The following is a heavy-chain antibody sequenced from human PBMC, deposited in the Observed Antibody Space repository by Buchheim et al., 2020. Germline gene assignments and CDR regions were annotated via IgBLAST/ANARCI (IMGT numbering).Heavy chain of an antibody. J-gene: IGHJ5*02. CDR3: AREYCRSTSCYNWFDP. CDR2: IDWDDDK. Sequence: QVTLKESGPALVKHTQTLTLTCTLSGFSLSTSGMRVSWIRQPPGKALEWLARIDWDDDKFYSTSLKTRLTISKDTSKNQVVLTMTNMDPVDTATYYCAREYCRSTSCYNWFDPWGQGTL. V-gene: IGHV2-70*04. CDR1: GFSLSTSGMR. D-gene: IGHD2-2*01.